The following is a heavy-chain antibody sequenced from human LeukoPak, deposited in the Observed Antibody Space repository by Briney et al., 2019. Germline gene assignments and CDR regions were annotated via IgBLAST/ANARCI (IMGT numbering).Heavy chain of an antibody. CDR2: INHSGST. Sequence: SETLSLTCAVYGGSFSGYYWSWIRQPPGKGLEWIGEINHSGSTNYNPSLKSRVILSVDTSKNQFSLKLSSVTAAHTAVYFCARPILLWFGETHGAFDIWGQGTMVTVSS. J-gene: IGHJ3*02. V-gene: IGHV4-34*01. CDR1: GGSFSGYY. CDR3: ARPILLWFGETHGAFDI. D-gene: IGHD3-10*01.